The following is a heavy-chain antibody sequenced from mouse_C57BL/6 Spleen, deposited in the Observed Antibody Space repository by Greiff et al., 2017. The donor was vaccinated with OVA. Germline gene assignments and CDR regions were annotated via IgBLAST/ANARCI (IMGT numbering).Heavy chain of an antibody. CDR2: IHPNSGST. CDR3: ARRSRGEDSPWYFDV. D-gene: IGHD2-12*01. V-gene: IGHV1-64*01. J-gene: IGHJ1*03. Sequence: QVQLQQPGAELVKPGASVKLSCKASGYTFTSYWMHWVKQRPGQGLEWIGMIHPNSGSTNYNEKFKSKATLTVDKSSSTAYMQLSSLTSEDSAVYYGARRSRGEDSPWYFDVWGTGTTVTVSS. CDR1: GYTFTSYW.